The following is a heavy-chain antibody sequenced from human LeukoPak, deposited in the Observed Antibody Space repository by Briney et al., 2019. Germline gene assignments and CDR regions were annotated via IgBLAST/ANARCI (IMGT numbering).Heavy chain of an antibody. CDR1: GYTFTGYY. V-gene: IGHV1-46*01. CDR3: ARVKRSGSSLPSVGY. J-gene: IGHJ4*02. D-gene: IGHD6-6*01. CDR2: INPSGGAT. Sequence: GASVKVSCKASGYTFTGYYMHWVRQAPGQGLEWMGIINPSGGATSYAQKFQGRVTMTRDTSTSTVYMELSSLRSEDTAVYYCARVKRSGSSLPSVGYWGQGTLVTVSS.